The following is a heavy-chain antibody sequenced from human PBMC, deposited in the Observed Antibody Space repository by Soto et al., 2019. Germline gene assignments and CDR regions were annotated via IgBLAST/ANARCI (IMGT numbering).Heavy chain of an antibody. J-gene: IGHJ4*02. CDR2: IIPIFGTA. V-gene: IGHV1-69*01. D-gene: IGHD1-26*01. CDR3: ARDGGRHSGGIDY. CDR1: GCTFSSYS. Sequence: QVQLVQSGAEVKKPGSSVKVSCQASGCTFSSYSINWVRQAPGQGLEWMGEIIPIFGTANYAQKFQGRVTITADESTSTAYMELSSLRAEDTAVYYCARDGGRHSGGIDYWGQGTLVTVSS.